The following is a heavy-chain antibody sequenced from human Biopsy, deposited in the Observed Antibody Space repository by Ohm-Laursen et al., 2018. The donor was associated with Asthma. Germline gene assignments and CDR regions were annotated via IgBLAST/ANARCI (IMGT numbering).Heavy chain of an antibody. J-gene: IGHJ4*02. V-gene: IGHV3-66*02. CDR2: IYSGGGT. CDR3: AKRRGYSGHDNDY. D-gene: IGHD5-12*01. CDR1: GFTFDDYG. Sequence: SLRLSCAASGFTFDDYGMSWVRQAPGKGLDWVSVIYSGGGTFYADSVKGRVTISRDNSKNTLYLQMNSLRTEDTAVYYCAKRRGYSGHDNDYWGQGTLVIVSS.